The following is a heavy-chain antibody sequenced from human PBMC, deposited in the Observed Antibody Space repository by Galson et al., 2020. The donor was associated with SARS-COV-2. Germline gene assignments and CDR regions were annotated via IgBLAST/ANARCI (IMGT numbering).Heavy chain of an antibody. CDR3: ARDRDIVVVPAAIAYSSSPIDY. J-gene: IGHJ4*02. Sequence: GGSLRLSCAASGFTFSSYAMHWVRQAPGKGLEWVAVISYDGSNKYYADSVKGRFTISRDNSKNTLYLQMNSLRAEDTAVYYCARDRDIVVVPAAIAYSSSPIDYWGQGTLVTVSS. CDR1: GFTFSSYA. V-gene: IGHV3-30*04. D-gene: IGHD2-2*01. CDR2: ISYDGSNK.